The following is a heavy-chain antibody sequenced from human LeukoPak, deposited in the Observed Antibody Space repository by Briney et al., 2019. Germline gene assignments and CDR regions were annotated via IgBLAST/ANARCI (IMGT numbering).Heavy chain of an antibody. D-gene: IGHD1-1*01. Sequence: ASVKVSXKASGYTFTSYYMHWVRQAPGQGLEWMGIINPSGGSTSYAQKFQGRVTMTRDTSTSTVYMELSSLRSEDTAVYYCARVPVQLERGRRVGEGDWFDPWGQGTLVTVSS. CDR3: ARVPVQLERGRRVGEGDWFDP. J-gene: IGHJ5*02. CDR2: INPSGGST. CDR1: GYTFTSYY. V-gene: IGHV1-46*03.